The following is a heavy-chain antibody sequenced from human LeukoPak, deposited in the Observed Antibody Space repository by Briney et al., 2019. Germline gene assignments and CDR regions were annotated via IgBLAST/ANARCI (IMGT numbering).Heavy chain of an antibody. CDR1: GDSVSSNSAA. V-gene: IGHV6-1*01. D-gene: IGHD5-12*01. J-gene: IGHJ4*02. CDR3: ARLSLGEDSGYGY. CDR2: TYYRSKWYN. Sequence: SQTLSLTCAISGDSVSSNSAAWNWSRQSPSRGLGWLGRTYYRSKWYNDYAVSVKSRITINPDTSKNQFSLQLNSVTPEDTAVYYCARLSLGEDSGYGYWGQGTLVTVSS.